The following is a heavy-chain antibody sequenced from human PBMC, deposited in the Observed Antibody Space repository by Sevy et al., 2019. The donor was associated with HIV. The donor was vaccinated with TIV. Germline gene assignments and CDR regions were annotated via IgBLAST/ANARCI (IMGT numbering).Heavy chain of an antibody. Sequence: GGSLRLSCPASGFTLSNAWMSWVRQAPGKGLEWVGRIKSKTDRGTTDYAAPVKGRFTISRDDSKNTLYLQMNSLKTEDTAIYYCTTDSQKRGLSALLDYWGQGTLVTVSS. V-gene: IGHV3-15*01. J-gene: IGHJ4*02. CDR3: TTDSQKRGLSALLDY. CDR2: IKSKTDRGTT. D-gene: IGHD3-10*01. CDR1: GFTLSNAW.